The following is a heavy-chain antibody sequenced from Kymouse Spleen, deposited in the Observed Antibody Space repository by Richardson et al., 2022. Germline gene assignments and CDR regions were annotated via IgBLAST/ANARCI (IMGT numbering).Heavy chain of an antibody. Sequence: QVQLVESGGGVVQPGRSLRLSCAASGFTFSSYGMHWVRQAPGKGLEWVAVIWYDGSNKYYADSVKGRFTISRDNSKNTLYLQMNSLRAEDTAVYYCARDMVRGHGMDVWGQGTTVTVSS. J-gene: IGHJ6*02. V-gene: IGHV3-33*01. D-gene: IGHD3-10*01. CDR2: IWYDGSNK. CDR1: GFTFSSYG. CDR3: ARDMVRGHGMDV.